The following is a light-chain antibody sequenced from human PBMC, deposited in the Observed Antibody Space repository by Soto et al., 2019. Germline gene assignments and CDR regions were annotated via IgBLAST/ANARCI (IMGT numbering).Light chain of an antibody. Sequence: DIQMTQSPSTLSASVGDRVTITCRARQSISMWLAWYQQKPGRAPKLLIYRSSNLETGVPSRFSGAGSGTEFTLTISSLQPDDLGTYFCQEYNSDSRTFGQGTKVEIK. V-gene: IGKV1-5*03. CDR3: QEYNSDSRT. CDR2: RSS. CDR1: QSISMW. J-gene: IGKJ1*01.